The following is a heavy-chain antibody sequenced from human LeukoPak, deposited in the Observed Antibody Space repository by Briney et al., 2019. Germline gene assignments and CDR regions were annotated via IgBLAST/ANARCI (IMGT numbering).Heavy chain of an antibody. J-gene: IGHJ4*02. CDR1: GYSISSGYY. CDR3: ARTVVTREFDY. V-gene: IGHV4-38-2*02. CDR2: IYHSGRT. Sequence: SETLSLTCTVSGYSISSGYYWGWIRQPPGKGLEWIGSIYHSGRTFYNPSLKSRVTISVDTSKNQFSLKLSSVTAADTAVYYCARTVVTREFDYWGQGTLVTVSS. D-gene: IGHD4-23*01.